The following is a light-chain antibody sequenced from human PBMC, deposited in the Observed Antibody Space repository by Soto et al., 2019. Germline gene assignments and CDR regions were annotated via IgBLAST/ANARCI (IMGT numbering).Light chain of an antibody. Sequence: EIVLTQSPATLSLSPGESATLSCRATRSVSSYLAWYQQKPGQAPRLLIYDASSRPTDIPDRFSGSGSGTEFTLTISSLQPEDFATYYCQQSYTTPITFGQGTRLEIK. CDR1: RSVSSY. CDR2: DAS. V-gene: IGKV3-11*01. J-gene: IGKJ5*01. CDR3: QQSYTTPIT.